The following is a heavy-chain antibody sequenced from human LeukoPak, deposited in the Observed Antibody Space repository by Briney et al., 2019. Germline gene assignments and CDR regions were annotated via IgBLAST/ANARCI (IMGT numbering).Heavy chain of an antibody. CDR2: IYYSGST. J-gene: IGHJ5*02. V-gene: IGHV4-39*07. Sequence: SETLSLTCTVSGGSISSSSYYWGWIRQPPGKGLEWIGSIYYSGSTYYNPSLKSRVTISVDTSKNQFSLKLSSVTAADTAVYYCARDSRYNWNYGWFDPWGQGTLVTVSS. CDR1: GGSISSSSYY. CDR3: ARDSRYNWNYGWFDP. D-gene: IGHD1-7*01.